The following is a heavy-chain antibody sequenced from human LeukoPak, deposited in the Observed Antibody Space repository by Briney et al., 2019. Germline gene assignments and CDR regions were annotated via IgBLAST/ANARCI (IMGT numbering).Heavy chain of an antibody. CDR1: GFTFSSYA. V-gene: IGHV3-23*01. CDR2: ISGNGGSP. D-gene: IGHD2-15*01. CDR3: ARDKDASLIDY. Sequence: GGSLRLSCAASGFTFSSYAMSWARQAPGKGLEWVSAISGNGGSPYYADSVKGRFTISRDNAKNSLYLQMNSLRAEDTAVYYCARDKDASLIDYWGQGTLVTVSS. J-gene: IGHJ4*02.